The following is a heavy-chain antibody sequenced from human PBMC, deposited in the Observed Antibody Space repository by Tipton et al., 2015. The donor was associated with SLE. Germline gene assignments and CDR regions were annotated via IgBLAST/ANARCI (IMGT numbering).Heavy chain of an antibody. D-gene: IGHD2-2*01. V-gene: IGHV4-39*07. J-gene: IGHJ2*01. CDR3: ATAGGSTSCFYCGYFDL. CDR1: GGSISSSSYY. Sequence: TLSLTCTVSGGSISSSSYYWGWTRQPPGKGLEWIGSIYYSGSTYYNPSLKSRVTISVDTSKNQFSLKLSSVTAADTAVYYCATAGGSTSCFYCGYFDLWGRGTLVTVSS. CDR2: IYYSGST.